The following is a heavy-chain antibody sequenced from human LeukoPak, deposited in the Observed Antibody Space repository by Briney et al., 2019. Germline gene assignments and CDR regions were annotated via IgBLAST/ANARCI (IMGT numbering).Heavy chain of an antibody. D-gene: IGHD3-3*01. CDR2: IYTSGST. CDR3: AREARDFWSGPLSYYYMDV. J-gene: IGHJ6*03. CDR1: GGSISSYY. V-gene: IGHV4-4*07. Sequence: SETLSLTCTVSGGSISSYYWSWIRQPAGKGLEWIGRIYTSGSTNYNPSLKSRVTMSVDTSKNQFSLKLSSVTAADTAVYYCAREARDFWSGPLSYYYMDVWGKGTTVTVSS.